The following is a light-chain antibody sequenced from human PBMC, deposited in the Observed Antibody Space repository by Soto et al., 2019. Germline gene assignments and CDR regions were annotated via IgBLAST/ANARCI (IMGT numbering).Light chain of an antibody. CDR1: SSDVGGYNS. CDR2: EVT. CDR3: SSYAGRNNLV. V-gene: IGLV2-8*01. Sequence: QSALTQPPSASGSPGQSVTISCTGNSSDVGGYNSVSWYQQHPGKAPKLMIYEVTKRPSGVPDRFSGSKSGNTASLTVSGLQAEDEADYYCSSYAGRNNLVFGGGTKLTVL. J-gene: IGLJ2*01.